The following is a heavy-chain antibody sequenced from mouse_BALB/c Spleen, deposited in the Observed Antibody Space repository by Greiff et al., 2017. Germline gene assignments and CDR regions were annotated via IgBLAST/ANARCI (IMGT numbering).Heavy chain of an antibody. CDR3: AISGDYVSWFAY. CDR2: ISSGSSTI. V-gene: IGHV5-17*02. Sequence: EVQLQESGGGLVQPGGSRKLSCAASGFTFSSFGMHWVRQAPEKGLEWVAYISSGSSTIYYADTVKGRFTISRDNPKNTMFLQMTSLRSEDTAMYYCAISGDYVSWFAYWGQGTLVTVSA. J-gene: IGHJ3*01. D-gene: IGHD2-4*01. CDR1: GFTFSSFG.